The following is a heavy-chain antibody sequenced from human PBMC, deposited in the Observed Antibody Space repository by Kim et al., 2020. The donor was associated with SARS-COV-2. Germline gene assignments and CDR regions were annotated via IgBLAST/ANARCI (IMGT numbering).Heavy chain of an antibody. CDR3: AKDQAHYDILTGLDY. D-gene: IGHD3-9*01. V-gene: IGHV3-30*18. CDR2: ISYDGSKT. J-gene: IGHJ4*01. Sequence: RGSLRLSCATFGFTFSTYAMHWVRQAPGKGLEYVALISYDGSKTYYGDSVKGRFTISRDNSKNTLSLQMNSLRAEDTAVYYCAKDQAHYDILTGLDYWG. CDR1: GFTFSTYA.